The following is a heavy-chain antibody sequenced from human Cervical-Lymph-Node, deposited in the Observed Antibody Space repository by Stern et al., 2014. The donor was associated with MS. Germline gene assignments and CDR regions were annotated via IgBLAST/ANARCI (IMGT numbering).Heavy chain of an antibody. D-gene: IGHD3-3*01. V-gene: IGHV1-2*06. Sequence: VQLVQSGAEVKKPGASVKVSCKASGYTFIGYSIHWVRQAPGQGPEWMGRINPRNGGTNFAQEFQGRVTMTRDASISTAYMELSRLKSDDTAVYYCARDYSIFGVASYYGMDVWGQGTTVTVSS. CDR2: INPRNGGT. CDR3: ARDYSIFGVASYYGMDV. J-gene: IGHJ6*02. CDR1: GYTFIGYS.